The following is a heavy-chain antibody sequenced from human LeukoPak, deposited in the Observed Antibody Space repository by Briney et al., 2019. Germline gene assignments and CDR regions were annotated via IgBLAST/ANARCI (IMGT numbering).Heavy chain of an antibody. CDR1: GGTFSSYA. CDR3: ARDATVEAVAGGFDY. CDR2: IIPIFGTA. J-gene: IGHJ4*02. D-gene: IGHD6-19*01. Sequence: SVKVSCKASGGTFSSYAISWVRQAPGQGLEWMGRIIPIFGTANYGQKFQGRVTITTDESTSTAYMELSSLRSEDTAVYYCARDATVEAVAGGFDYWGQGTLVTVSS. V-gene: IGHV1-69*05.